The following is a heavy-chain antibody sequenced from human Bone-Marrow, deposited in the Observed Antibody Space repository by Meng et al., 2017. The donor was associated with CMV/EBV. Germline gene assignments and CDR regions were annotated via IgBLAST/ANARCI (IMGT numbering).Heavy chain of an antibody. J-gene: IGHJ4*02. V-gene: IGHV3-23*03. CDR1: GFTFSTYA. CDR3: AKDGAGWYSDS. Sequence: GESLKISCVASGFTFSTYAMTWVRQAPGKGLEWVSILTGDGSDTYYADSVKGRFTISRDNSRSTLFLHMESLRAEDADIYYCAKDGAGWYSDSWGPGTLVTVSS. CDR2: LTGDGSDT. D-gene: IGHD2-15*01.